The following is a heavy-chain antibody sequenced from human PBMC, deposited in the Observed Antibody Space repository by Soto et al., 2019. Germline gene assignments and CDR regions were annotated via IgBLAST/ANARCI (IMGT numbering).Heavy chain of an antibody. D-gene: IGHD3-22*01. J-gene: IGHJ3*02. V-gene: IGHV3-64*01. CDR2: INSNGGIT. CDR1: GFTFSSYA. Sequence: PGGSLRLSCAASGFTFSSYAMHWVRQAPGKGLEYVSVINSNGGITYYANSVKGRFTISRDNSKNTLYLQMNSLRAEDTAVYFCARDLEYYYDSSGYDDAFDIWGQGTMVTVSS. CDR3: ARDLEYYYDSSGYDDAFDI.